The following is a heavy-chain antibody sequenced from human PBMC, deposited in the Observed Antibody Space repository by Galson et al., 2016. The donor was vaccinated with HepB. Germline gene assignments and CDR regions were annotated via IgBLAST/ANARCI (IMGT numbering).Heavy chain of an antibody. J-gene: IGHJ4*02. D-gene: IGHD3-9*01. V-gene: IGHV1-24*01. CDR3: STRDWSQGMIDH. Sequence: SVKVSCKVSGYSLTELSIHWVRQSPGKGLEWMGGFDLEEGKTISVERFKNRVTMTEDTSSHTAFMELSSLEIEDTAVYYCSTRDWSQGMIDHWGQGTLVTVSS. CDR1: GYSLTELS. CDR2: FDLEEGKT.